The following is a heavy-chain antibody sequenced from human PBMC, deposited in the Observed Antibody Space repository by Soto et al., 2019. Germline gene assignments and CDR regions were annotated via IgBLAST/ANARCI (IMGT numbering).Heavy chain of an antibody. Sequence: QVQLVESGGGLVKPGGSLRLSCAASGFTFSDYYMSWIRQAPGKGLEWVSYISSSGSTIHYADSVKGRFTISRDNAKKSLYLQMNSLRAEDTAVYYCARDGGGYCSSISCFKFDYWSQGTLVTVSS. CDR2: ISSSGSTI. D-gene: IGHD2-2*01. J-gene: IGHJ4*02. V-gene: IGHV3-11*01. CDR1: GFTFSDYY. CDR3: ARDGGGYCSSISCFKFDY.